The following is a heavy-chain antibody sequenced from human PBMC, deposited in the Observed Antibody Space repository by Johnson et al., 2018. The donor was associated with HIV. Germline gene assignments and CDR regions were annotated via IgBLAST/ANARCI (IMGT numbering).Heavy chain of an antibody. CDR2: IWYDGSNK. V-gene: IGHV3-30*02. CDR1: GLTVSSSY. J-gene: IGHJ3*02. CDR3: AKGNGDYRSDAFDI. Sequence: QVQLVESGGGLIQPGGSLRLSCAASGLTVSSSYMSWVRQAPGKGLEWVAVIWYDGSNKYYADSVKGRFTISRDNSKNTLYLQMNSLRAEDTAVYYCAKGNGDYRSDAFDIWGQGTMVTVSS. D-gene: IGHD4-17*01.